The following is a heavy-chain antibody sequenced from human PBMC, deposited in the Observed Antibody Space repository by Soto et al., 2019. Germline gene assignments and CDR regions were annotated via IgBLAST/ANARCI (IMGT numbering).Heavy chain of an antibody. CDR2: ISTSGSTI. J-gene: IGHJ4*02. Sequence: PGGSLRLSCAASEFTFSSYEMNWVRQAPGKGLEWVSYISTSGSTIYYADSVKGRFTISRDNAKNSLYLQMSGLRADDTAIYYCVKDGPLTGSTTYWGQGTLVTVSS. D-gene: IGHD1-20*01. CDR1: EFTFSSYE. V-gene: IGHV3-48*03. CDR3: VKDGPLTGSTTY.